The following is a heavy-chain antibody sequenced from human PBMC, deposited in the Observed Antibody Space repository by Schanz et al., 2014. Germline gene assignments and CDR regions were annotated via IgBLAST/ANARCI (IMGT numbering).Heavy chain of an antibody. D-gene: IGHD5-12*01. CDR1: GFTFNNYG. CDR2: IWHDGSGK. V-gene: IGHV3-33*01. CDR3: ARMSWLQIEYFQH. J-gene: IGHJ1*01. Sequence: QVQVVESGGGVVQPGRSLRLSCVASGFTFNNYGMHWVRQAPGKGLGWVAVIWHDGSGKYYADSVKGRFSISRDNSKNTLYLHMNNLRAEDAAIYYCARMSWLQIEYFQHWGQGTLVTVSS.